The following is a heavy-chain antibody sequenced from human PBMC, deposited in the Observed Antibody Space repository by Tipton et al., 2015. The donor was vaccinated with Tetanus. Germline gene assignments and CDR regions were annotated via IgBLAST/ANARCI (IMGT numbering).Heavy chain of an antibody. CDR1: GYTFTSYY. D-gene: IGHD2-15*01. CDR2: INPSGGST. CDR3: ARDHEYCSGGSCSPGPPFDS. V-gene: IGHV1-46*01. J-gene: IGHJ4*02. Sequence: QMQLVQSGAEVKKPGASAKVSCKASGYTFTSYYMHWARQAPGQGLEWMGIINPSGGSTSYAQKFQGRVTMTRGTSTSTVYMELSSLRSEDTAVYYCARDHEYCSGGSCSPGPPFDSWGQGTLVTVSS.